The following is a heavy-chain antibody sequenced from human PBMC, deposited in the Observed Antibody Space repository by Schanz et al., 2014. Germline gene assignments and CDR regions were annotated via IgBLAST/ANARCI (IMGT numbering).Heavy chain of an antibody. V-gene: IGHV3-21*04. CDR2: VSRSTPDI. CDR1: GFNFSSYS. Sequence: EVKMVESGGGLVKPGGSLRLSCAASGFNFSSYSMNWVRQAPGKGLEWVSYVSRSTPDIYYADSVKGRFTMSRDNAKNSLYLQMNSLRAEDTAVYYCAKGRFGELSAFDIWGQGTMVTVSS. J-gene: IGHJ3*02. D-gene: IGHD3-10*01. CDR3: AKGRFGELSAFDI.